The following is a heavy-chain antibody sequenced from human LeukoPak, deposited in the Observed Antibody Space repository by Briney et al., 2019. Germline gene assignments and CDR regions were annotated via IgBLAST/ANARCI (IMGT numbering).Heavy chain of an antibody. CDR3: ARSHFPGYSYGSDFDY. CDR1: GGTFSSYA. D-gene: IGHD5-18*01. V-gene: IGHV1-69*05. Sequence: SVKVSCKASGGTFSSYAISWVRQAPGQGLEWMGRIIPIFGTANYAQKFQGRVTITTDESTSTAYMELSSLRSEDTAVYYCARSHFPGYSYGSDFDYWGQGTLATVSS. CDR2: IIPIFGTA. J-gene: IGHJ4*02.